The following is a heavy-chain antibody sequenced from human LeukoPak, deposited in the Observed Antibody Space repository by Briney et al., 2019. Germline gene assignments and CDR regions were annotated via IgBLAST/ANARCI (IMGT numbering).Heavy chain of an antibody. J-gene: IGHJ5*02. CDR3: TRDTSGWYDRFDL. D-gene: IGHD6-19*01. V-gene: IGHV3-74*01. CDR2: IKRGGSST. CDR1: GFTFSSYW. Sequence: GGSLRLSCAASGFTFSSYWMHWVRQAPGKGLVWVSRIKRGGSSTSYADSVKSRFTISRDNAKNTLYLQMNSLRAEDTAVYYCTRDTSGWYDRFDLWGQGTLVTVSS.